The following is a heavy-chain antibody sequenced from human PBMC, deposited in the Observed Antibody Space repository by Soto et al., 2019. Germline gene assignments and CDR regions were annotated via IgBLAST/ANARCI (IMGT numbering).Heavy chain of an antibody. D-gene: IGHD2-8*01. V-gene: IGHV3-23*01. CDR1: GFTFSSYA. J-gene: IGHJ5*02. CDR3: AKEGYCTNGVCHNWFDP. Sequence: GSLRLSCAASGFTFSSYAMSWVRQAPGKGLEWVSAISGSGGSTYYADSVKGRFTISRDNSKNTLYLQMNSLRAEDTAVYYCAKEGYCTNGVCHNWFDPWGQGTLVTVSS. CDR2: ISGSGGST.